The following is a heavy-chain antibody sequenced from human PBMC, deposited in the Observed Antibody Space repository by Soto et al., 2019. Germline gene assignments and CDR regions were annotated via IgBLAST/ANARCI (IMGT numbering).Heavy chain of an antibody. CDR1: GGTFSSFV. Sequence: ASVKVSCKASGGTFSSFVISWVRQAPGKGLEWMGGFDPEDGETIYAQKFQGRVTMTEDTSTDTAYMELSSLRSEDTAVYYCATHDFWSGFDAFDIWGQGTMVTVSS. CDR3: ATHDFWSGFDAFDI. J-gene: IGHJ3*02. V-gene: IGHV1-24*01. CDR2: FDPEDGET. D-gene: IGHD3-3*01.